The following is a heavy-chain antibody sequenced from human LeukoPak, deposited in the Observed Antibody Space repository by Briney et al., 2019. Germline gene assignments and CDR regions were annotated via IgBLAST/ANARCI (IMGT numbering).Heavy chain of an antibody. CDR1: GFTFSSYA. CDR3: ARAALYRSSWYFDF. CDR2: ISYDGTNK. Sequence: GGSLRLSCAASGFTFSSYAMSWVRQAPGKGLEWVAVISYDGTNKYYADSVEGRFTISRDNSKNTLYLQVNTLRGEDTAVYYCARAALYRSSWYFDFWGQGTLVTVSS. V-gene: IGHV3-30-3*01. J-gene: IGHJ4*02. D-gene: IGHD6-13*01.